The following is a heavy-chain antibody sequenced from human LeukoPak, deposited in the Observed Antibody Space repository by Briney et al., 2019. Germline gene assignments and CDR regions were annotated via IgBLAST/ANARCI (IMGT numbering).Heavy chain of an antibody. D-gene: IGHD3-22*01. J-gene: IGHJ3*02. V-gene: IGHV4-59*01. CDR2: IYYSGST. CDR1: GGSISSYY. CDR3: ARDRYYYDSGSYYSAFDT. Sequence: SETLSLTCTVSGGSISSYYWSWIRQPPGKGLEWIGYIYYSGSTNYNPSLKSRVTISVDTSKNQFSLKLSSVTAADTAVYYCARDRYYYDSGSYYSAFDTWGQGTLVTVSS.